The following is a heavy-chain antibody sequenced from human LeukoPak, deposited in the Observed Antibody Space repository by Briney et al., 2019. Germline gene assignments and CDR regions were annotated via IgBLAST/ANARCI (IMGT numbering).Heavy chain of an antibody. CDR2: IIPIFGTA. Sequence: SVKVSCKASGGTFSSYAISWVRQAPGQGLEWMGGIIPIFGTANYAQKFQGRVTITADESTSTAYMELSSLRPEDTAVYYCASGGGYCSGGSCYWTFDYWGQGTLVTVSS. CDR1: GGTFSSYA. CDR3: ASGGGYCSGGSCYWTFDY. J-gene: IGHJ4*02. V-gene: IGHV1-69*13. D-gene: IGHD2-15*01.